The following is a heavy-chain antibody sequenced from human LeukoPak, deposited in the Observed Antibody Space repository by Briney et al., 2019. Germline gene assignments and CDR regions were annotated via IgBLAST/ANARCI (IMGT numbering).Heavy chain of an antibody. Sequence: GGSLRLSCAASGFTFSSYSMNWVRQAPGKGLEWVSYISSSGSTIYYADSVKGRFTISRDNAKNSLYLQMNSLRAEDTALYYCARGGYYYDSSGYYYGGVRYFDYWGQGTLVTVSS. D-gene: IGHD3-22*01. J-gene: IGHJ4*02. CDR3: ARGGYYYDSSGYYYGGVRYFDY. V-gene: IGHV3-48*04. CDR2: ISSSGSTI. CDR1: GFTFSSYS.